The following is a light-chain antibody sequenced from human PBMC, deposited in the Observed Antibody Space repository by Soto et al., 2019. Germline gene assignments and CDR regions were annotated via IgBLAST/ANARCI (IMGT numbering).Light chain of an antibody. CDR1: QSVASRN. CDR3: QHFGNSLWT. Sequence: EIVMTQYPATLSVSPGERATLSCRASQSVASRNLAWYQQKSGQAPRLLIYGASSRAIHTPDRFSGSGSGTDFTLTISGLEPEDFAVYYCQHFGNSLWTFGQGTKVDIK. V-gene: IGKV3-20*01. CDR2: GAS. J-gene: IGKJ1*01.